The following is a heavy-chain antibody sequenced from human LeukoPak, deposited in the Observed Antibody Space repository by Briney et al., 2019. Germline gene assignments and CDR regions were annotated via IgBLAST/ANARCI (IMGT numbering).Heavy chain of an antibody. CDR2: VYYSGST. Sequence: SETLSPTCTVSGGSISSYYWSWIRQPPGKGLEWIGHVYYSGSTNYNPSLKSRVTISVDTSKNQFSLKLSSVTAADTAVYYCARRTRLLDSWGQGARFSVSS. V-gene: IGHV4-59*08. J-gene: IGHJ5*01. CDR3: ARRTRLLDS. D-gene: IGHD6-25*01. CDR1: GGSISSYY.